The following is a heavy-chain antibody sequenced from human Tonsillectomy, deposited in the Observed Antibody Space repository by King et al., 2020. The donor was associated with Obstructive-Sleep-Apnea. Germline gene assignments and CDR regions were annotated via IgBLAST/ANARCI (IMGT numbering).Heavy chain of an antibody. J-gene: IGHJ6*02. D-gene: IGHD4-17*01. CDR2: IYSGGNT. CDR1: GFTVSSNY. Sequence: EQLVQSGGGLVQPGGSLRLSCAASGFTVSSNYMSWVRQVPGQGLEWVSVIYSGGNTYYADSVKGRFAISRHNSKNTLYLQMNSLRAEDTAVYYCARDRYGDMSGYYYGMDVWGQGTTVTVSS. V-gene: IGHV3-53*04. CDR3: ARDRYGDMSGYYYGMDV.